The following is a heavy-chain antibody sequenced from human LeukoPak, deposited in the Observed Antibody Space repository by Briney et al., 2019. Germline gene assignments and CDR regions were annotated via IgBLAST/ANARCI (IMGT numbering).Heavy chain of an antibody. CDR2: ISSSGSTI. CDR3: AREGAAAGNVVDP. D-gene: IGHD6-13*01. Sequence: KTGGSLRLSCAASGFTFSIYAMSWIRQAPGKGLEWVSYISSSGSTIYYADSVKGRFTISRDNAKNSLYLQMNSLRAEDTAVYYCAREGAAAGNVVDPWGQGTLVTVSS. V-gene: IGHV3-11*04. J-gene: IGHJ5*02. CDR1: GFTFSIYA.